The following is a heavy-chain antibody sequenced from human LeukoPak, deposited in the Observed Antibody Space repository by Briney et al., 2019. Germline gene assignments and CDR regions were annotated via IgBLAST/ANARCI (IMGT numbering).Heavy chain of an antibody. J-gene: IGHJ4*02. CDR2: ISSSSSYI. D-gene: IGHD6-19*01. V-gene: IGHV3-21*01. CDR3: ARDKSVAVAGTDDY. Sequence: GGSLRLSCAASGFTFSSDSMNWFRQAPGKGLEWVSSISSSSSYIYYADSVKGRFTISRDNAKNSLYLQMNSLRAEDTAVYYCARDKSVAVAGTDDYWGQGTLVTVSS. CDR1: GFTFSSDS.